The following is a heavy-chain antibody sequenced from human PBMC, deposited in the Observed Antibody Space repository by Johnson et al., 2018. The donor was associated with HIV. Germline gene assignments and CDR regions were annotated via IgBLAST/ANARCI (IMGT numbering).Heavy chain of an antibody. CDR3: AKVGVAAKFREYDGFDI. CDR1: GFTFSSYW. V-gene: IGHV3-7*01. D-gene: IGHD1-26*01. CDR2: IKQDGREK. Sequence: VQLVESGGGLVQPGGSLRLSCAASGFTFSSYWLSWVRQAPGKGLEWVANIKQDGREKYYADSVTGRFTISRDNFKNTMYLQMNSLRPEDTSVYYCAKVGVAAKFREYDGFDIWGQGTVVTVSS. J-gene: IGHJ3*02.